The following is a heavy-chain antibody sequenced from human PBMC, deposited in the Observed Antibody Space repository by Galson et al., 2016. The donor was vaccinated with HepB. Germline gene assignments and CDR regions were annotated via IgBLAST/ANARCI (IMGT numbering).Heavy chain of an antibody. D-gene: IGHD2-15*01. CDR2: ISFDGSNA. J-gene: IGHJ3*02. CDR1: GFIFSNYG. V-gene: IGHV3-30*18. CDR3: AKERGDCSGGTCRYHDAFDI. Sequence: SLRLSCAASGFIFSNYGMHWVRQAPGKGLEWVAVISFDGSNAYYGDSVKGRFTISRGNSKNTLSLQMNSLRAEDTAVYYCAKERGDCSGGTCRYHDAFDIWGQGTMVTVSS.